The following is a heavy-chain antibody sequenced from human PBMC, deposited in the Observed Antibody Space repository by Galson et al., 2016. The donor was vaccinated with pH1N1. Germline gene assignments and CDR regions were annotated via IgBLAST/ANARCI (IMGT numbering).Heavy chain of an antibody. D-gene: IGHD6-19*01. V-gene: IGHV3-7*03. J-gene: IGHJ4*02. CDR1: GFTLSSYW. CDR2: MNQDGNKK. Sequence: SLRLSCAASGFTLSSYWMSWVRQAPGKGLEWVANMNQDGNKKYYVDSVKGRFIISRDYSKNSPYLQMNSLRAADTAVYYCARGVSVAGTPRLDYWGQGTLVTVSS. CDR3: ARGVSVAGTPRLDY.